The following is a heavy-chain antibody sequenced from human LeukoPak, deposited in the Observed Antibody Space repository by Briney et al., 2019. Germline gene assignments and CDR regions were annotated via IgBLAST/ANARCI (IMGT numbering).Heavy chain of an antibody. CDR2: IRQDGSQK. CDR3: AELGITMIGGV. D-gene: IGHD3-10*02. V-gene: IGHV3-7*01. J-gene: IGHJ6*04. Sequence: GGSLRLSCAASGFTFSSYSMNWVRQAPGKGLEWVATIRQDGSQKYYVDSVKGRFTISRDNAKNSLYLQMNSLRAEDTAVYYCAELGITMIGGVWGKGTTVTISS. CDR1: GFTFSSYS.